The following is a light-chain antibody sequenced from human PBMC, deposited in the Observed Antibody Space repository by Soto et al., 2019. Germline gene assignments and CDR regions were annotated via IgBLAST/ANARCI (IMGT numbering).Light chain of an antibody. CDR3: ATWDDSLNGFYV. Sequence: QSVLTQPPSASGTAGQGVTISCSGSTSNIGSNYVYCYQQLPGTAPKLLIYRNNQRPSGVPDRFSGSKSGTSASLAISGLRSDDEADYFCATWDDSLNGFYVFGTGTKVTVL. V-gene: IGLV1-47*01. CDR1: TSNIGSNY. CDR2: RNN. J-gene: IGLJ1*01.